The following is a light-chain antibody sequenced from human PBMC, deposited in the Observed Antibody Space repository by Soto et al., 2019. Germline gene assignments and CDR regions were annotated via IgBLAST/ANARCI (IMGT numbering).Light chain of an antibody. CDR2: SNN. CDR1: SSNIGSNT. J-gene: IGLJ7*01. CDR3: AAWDDSLNGAV. V-gene: IGLV1-44*01. Sequence: QSVLTQPPSASGTXXQRVTXXCSGSSSNIGSNTVNWYQQLPGTAPKLLIYSNNQRPSGVPDRFSGSKSGTSASLAISGLQSEDEADYYCAAWDDSLNGAVFGGGTQLTVL.